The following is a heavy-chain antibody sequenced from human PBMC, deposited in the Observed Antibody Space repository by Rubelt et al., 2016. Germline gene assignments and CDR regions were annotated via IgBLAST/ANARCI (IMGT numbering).Heavy chain of an antibody. CDR2: LYWDDDK. CDR3: AHKFNSGFDH. V-gene: IGHV2-5*02. CDR1: GFSLSTSRVG. Sequence: QITLKESGPTLVKPTQTLTLTCTFSGFSLSTSRVGVGWIRHPPGKALEWLALLYWDDDKRYSPSLKNRLTITKETSTNQGVLTITNMEPVEKATYHCAHKFNSGFDHWGQGTLVTVAS. D-gene: IGHD6-19*01. J-gene: IGHJ4*02.